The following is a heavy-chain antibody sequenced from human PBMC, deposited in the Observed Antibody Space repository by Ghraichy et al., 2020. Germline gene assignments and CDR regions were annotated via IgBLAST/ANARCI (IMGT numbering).Heavy chain of an antibody. CDR3: ARNFKIAPYSSGWSFDY. V-gene: IGHV4-59*01. D-gene: IGHD6-19*01. J-gene: IGHJ4*02. CDR1: GASISNFY. Sequence: SETLSLNCSVSGASISNFYWSWIRQPPGKGLEWIGYIFYSGGTKYNPSLKSRLTISLDTSKNQFSLNLRSVTAADTAVYYCARNFKIAPYSSGWSFDYWGQGAPVTVTS. CDR2: IFYSGGT.